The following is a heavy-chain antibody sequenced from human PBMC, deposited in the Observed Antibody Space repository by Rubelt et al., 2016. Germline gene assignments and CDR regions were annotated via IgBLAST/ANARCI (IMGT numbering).Heavy chain of an antibody. D-gene: IGHD2-21*02. CDR2: INSKTDGGTT. CDR1: GFTFSNAW. Sequence: EVQLVESGGGLVKPGGSLRLSCAASGFTFSNAWMNWVRQAPGKGLEWVGRINSKTDGGTTDYAAPVKGRFTISRDDSKNKLYLQMNSLKTEDTAVYYCTTRVVVTARGWRGMDVWGKGTTVTVSS. J-gene: IGHJ6*04. V-gene: IGHV3-15*07. CDR3: TTRVVVTARGWRGMDV.